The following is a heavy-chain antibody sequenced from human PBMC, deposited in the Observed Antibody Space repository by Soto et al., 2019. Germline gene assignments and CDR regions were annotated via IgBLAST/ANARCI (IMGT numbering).Heavy chain of an antibody. D-gene: IGHD3-3*01. CDR1: GGSISSGGYY. V-gene: IGHV4-31*03. CDR2: IYYSGST. CDR3: ARDYNFWSGMIEGRVPLYGFDI. Sequence: QVQLQESGPGLVKPSQTLSLTCTVSGGSISSGGYYWSWIRQHPGKGLEWIGYIYYSGSTYYNPSLKSRVTVSVDTSKNQYSLTLSSVTAADTAVYYYARDYNFWSGMIEGRVPLYGFDIWGQGTMVTVSS. J-gene: IGHJ3*02.